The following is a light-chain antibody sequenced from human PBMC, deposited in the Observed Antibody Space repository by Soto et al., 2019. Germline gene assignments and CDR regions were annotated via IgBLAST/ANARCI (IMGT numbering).Light chain of an antibody. V-gene: IGKV1-12*01. J-gene: IGKJ2*01. Sequence: DIQMTQSPSSVSASVGDRVTITCRASQPISRWLAWYQQKPGKAPELLIYGASNLQSGVPLRFSGSGSGTDFSLTISSLQPEDFASYYCQQDNSFPYTFGQGTKLEI. CDR1: QPISRW. CDR3: QQDNSFPYT. CDR2: GAS.